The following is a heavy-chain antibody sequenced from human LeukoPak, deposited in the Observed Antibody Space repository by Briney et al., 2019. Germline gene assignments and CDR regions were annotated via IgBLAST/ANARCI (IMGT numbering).Heavy chain of an antibody. Sequence: SETLSLTCTVSGGSISSGDYYWSWIRQPPGKGLEWIGCIYYSGSTYYNPSLKSRVTISADTSKNQFSLKLSSVTAADTAVYYCARVVAAAMDAFDIWGQGTMVTVSS. CDR3: ARVVAAAMDAFDI. CDR1: GGSISSGDYY. J-gene: IGHJ3*02. D-gene: IGHD6-13*01. V-gene: IGHV4-30-4*08. CDR2: IYYSGST.